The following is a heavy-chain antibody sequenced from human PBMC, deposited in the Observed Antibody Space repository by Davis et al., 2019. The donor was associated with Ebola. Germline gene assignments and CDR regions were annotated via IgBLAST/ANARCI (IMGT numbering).Heavy chain of an antibody. CDR1: GGSISSSNW. J-gene: IGHJ6*02. CDR2: IYHSGST. CDR3: AAMRDSSGYYYYYYGMDV. D-gene: IGHD3-22*01. Sequence: SETLSLTCAVSGGSISSSNWWSWVRQPPGKGLEWIGEIYHSGSTNYNPSLKSRVTISVDTSKNQFSLKLSSVTAADTAVYYCAAMRDSSGYYYYYYGMDVWGQGTTVTVSS. V-gene: IGHV4-4*02.